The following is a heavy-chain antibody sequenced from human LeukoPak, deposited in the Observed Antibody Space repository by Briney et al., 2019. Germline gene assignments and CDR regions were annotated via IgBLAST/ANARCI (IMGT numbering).Heavy chain of an antibody. J-gene: IGHJ6*02. V-gene: IGHV4-59*01. CDR2: IYYSGST. Sequence: SETLSLTCTVSGGSISSYYWSWIRQPPGKGLEWIGYIYYSGSTNYNPSLKSRVTISVDTSKNQFSLKLSSVTAADTAVYYCARTPGFTVPYYYGMDVWGQGTTVTVSS. CDR1: GGSISSYY. CDR3: ARTPGFTVPYYYGMDV. D-gene: IGHD4-11*01.